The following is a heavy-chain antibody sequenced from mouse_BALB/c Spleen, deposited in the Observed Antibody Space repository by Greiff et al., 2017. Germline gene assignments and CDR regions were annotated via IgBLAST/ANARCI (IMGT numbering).Heavy chain of an antibody. D-gene: IGHD1-1*01. CDR1: GYTFTSYW. Sequence: QVQLQQSGAELAKPGASVKMSCKASGYTFTSYWMHWVKQRPGQGLEWIGYINPSTGYTEYNQKFKDKATLTADKSSSTAYMQLSSLTSEDSAVYYCARSATGVAGEYAMDYWGQGTSVTVSS. J-gene: IGHJ4*01. CDR3: ARSATGVAGEYAMDY. CDR2: INPSTGYT. V-gene: IGHV1-7*01.